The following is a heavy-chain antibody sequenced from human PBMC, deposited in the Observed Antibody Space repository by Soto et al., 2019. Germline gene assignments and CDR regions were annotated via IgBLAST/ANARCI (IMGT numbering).Heavy chain of an antibody. CDR1: GYTFTGYY. CDR3: AREGADWNDFYP. J-gene: IGHJ5*02. V-gene: IGHV1-18*04. D-gene: IGHD1-1*01. Sequence: ASVKVSCKASGYTFTGYYMHWVRQAPGQGLEWMGWISPYNGDTNYAQKLQGRVTMTTDTSTSTAYMELRSLRSDDTAVYYCAREGADWNDFYPWGQGTLVTVSS. CDR2: ISPYNGDT.